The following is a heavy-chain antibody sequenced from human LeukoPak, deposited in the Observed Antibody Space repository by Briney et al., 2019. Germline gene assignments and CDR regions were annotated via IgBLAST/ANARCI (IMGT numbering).Heavy chain of an antibody. V-gene: IGHV4-59*01. CDR3: ARLPLMSYYYYYMDV. Sequence: SETLSLTCTVSGGSTSSYYWSWIRQPPGKGLEWIGYIYYSGSTNYNPSLKSRVTISVDTSKNQFSLKLSSVTAADTAVYYCARLPLMSYYYYYMDVWGKGTTVTVSS. CDR2: IYYSGST. J-gene: IGHJ6*03. CDR1: GGSTSSYY. D-gene: IGHD2-8*01.